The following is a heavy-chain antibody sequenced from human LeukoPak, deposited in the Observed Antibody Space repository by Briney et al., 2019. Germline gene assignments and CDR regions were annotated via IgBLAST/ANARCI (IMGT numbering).Heavy chain of an antibody. V-gene: IGHV4-39*01. CDR1: GGYIISRSHY. Sequence: SETLSLTCTVSGGYIISRSHYWGWIRQPPGKGLEWIGSVYYSGSTYYNPSLKTQATISIDTPTSKNQFSLTLSSVTAADTAVYYCARHHAEILVPNDWGQGTLVTVSS. CDR2: VYYSGST. D-gene: IGHD1-1*01. CDR3: ARHHAEILVPND. J-gene: IGHJ4*02.